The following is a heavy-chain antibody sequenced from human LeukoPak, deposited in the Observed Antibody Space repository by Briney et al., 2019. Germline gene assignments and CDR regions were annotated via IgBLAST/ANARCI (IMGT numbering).Heavy chain of an antibody. Sequence: GGSLRLSCAASGFTVSTNYMSWVRRAPGKGLEWVAVIWYDGSIKNYADSVKGRFTISRDNSKNTVYLQMDSLRAEDTALYYCARGQQLVKTDWGQGTLVTVSS. CDR2: IWYDGSIK. V-gene: IGHV3-33*08. CDR3: ARGQQLVKTD. CDR1: GFTVSTNY. J-gene: IGHJ4*02. D-gene: IGHD6-13*01.